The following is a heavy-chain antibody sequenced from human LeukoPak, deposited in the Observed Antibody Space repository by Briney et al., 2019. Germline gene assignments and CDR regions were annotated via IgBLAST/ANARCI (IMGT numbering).Heavy chain of an antibody. V-gene: IGHV3-33*01. CDR2: IWYDGSKK. CDR1: GFIFSSYV. Sequence: GRSLRLSCAASGFIFSSYVMHWVRQAPGKGLEWVADIWYDGSKKYYADSVKGRFTISRDNSKNTLYLLMNSLRAEDTAVYYCARDTYDSSGYSYGIYWGQGTLVTVSS. D-gene: IGHD3-22*01. J-gene: IGHJ4*02. CDR3: ARDTYDSSGYSYGIY.